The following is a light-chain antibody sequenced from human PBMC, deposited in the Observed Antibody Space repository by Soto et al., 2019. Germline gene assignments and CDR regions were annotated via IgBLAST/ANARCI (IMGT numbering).Light chain of an antibody. Sequence: DIVMTQSPDSLAVSLGERATINCKSGQMVLYSSTNKNYLSWYQQKPGQTPKLLIYWASTRESGVPDRFSGSGSGTDFTLTISSLQAEDVAVYYCQQYYSTPLTFGGGTKVDIK. CDR1: QMVLYSSTNKNY. V-gene: IGKV4-1*01. J-gene: IGKJ4*01. CDR2: WAS. CDR3: QQYYSTPLT.